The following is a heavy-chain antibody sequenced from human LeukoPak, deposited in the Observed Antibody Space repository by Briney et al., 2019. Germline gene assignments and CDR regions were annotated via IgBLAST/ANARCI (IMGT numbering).Heavy chain of an antibody. CDR2: INHSGST. Sequence: LETLSLTCAVYGGSFSGYYWSWIRQPPGKGLEWIGEINHSGSTNYNPSLKSRVTISVDTSKNQFSLKLSSVTAADTAVYYCARARVYYDFWSGRGRYFDYWGQGTLVTVSS. CDR3: ARARVYYDFWSGRGRYFDY. D-gene: IGHD3-3*01. CDR1: GGSFSGYY. J-gene: IGHJ4*02. V-gene: IGHV4-34*01.